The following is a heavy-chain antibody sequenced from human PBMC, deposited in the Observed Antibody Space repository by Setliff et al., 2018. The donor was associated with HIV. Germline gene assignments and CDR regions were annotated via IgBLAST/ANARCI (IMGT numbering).Heavy chain of an antibody. CDR3: ARGPDVRTGESALDI. V-gene: IGHV1-69*05. J-gene: IGHJ3*02. Sequence: GASVKVSCKVSGYTFSSYAINWVRQAPGQGLEWMGGIIATVGATSYSQNFQDRFTVTTDESTGTTYMELIRLTSADTAVYYCARGPDVRTGESALDIWGQGTTVTVSS. CDR2: IIATVGAT. CDR1: GYTFSSYA.